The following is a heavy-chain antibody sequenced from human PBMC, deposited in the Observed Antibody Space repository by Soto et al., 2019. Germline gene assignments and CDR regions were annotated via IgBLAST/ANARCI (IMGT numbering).Heavy chain of an antibody. Sequence: SETLSLTCTVSGGSISSGGYYWSWIRQHPGKGLEWIGYIYYSGSTYYNPSLKSRVTISVDTSKNQFSLKLSSVTAADTAVYYCASGPNYGDYADYFDYWGQGTLVTVSS. CDR3: ASGPNYGDYADYFDY. CDR2: IYYSGST. J-gene: IGHJ4*02. CDR1: GGSISSGGYY. D-gene: IGHD4-17*01. V-gene: IGHV4-31*03.